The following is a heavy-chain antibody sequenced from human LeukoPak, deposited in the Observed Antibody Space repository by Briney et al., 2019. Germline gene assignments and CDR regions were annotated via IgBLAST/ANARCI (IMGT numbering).Heavy chain of an antibody. CDR1: GFTFSDYY. CDR3: ARVRWGTTASFDY. Sequence: GGSLRLSCAASGFTFSDYYMSWVRQAPGKGLEWVSCISSSSSYTNYADSVKGRFTISRDNAKNSLYLQMNSLRAEDTAVYYCARVRWGTTASFDYWGQGTLVTVSS. D-gene: IGHD4-17*01. J-gene: IGHJ4*02. CDR2: ISSSSSYT. V-gene: IGHV3-11*06.